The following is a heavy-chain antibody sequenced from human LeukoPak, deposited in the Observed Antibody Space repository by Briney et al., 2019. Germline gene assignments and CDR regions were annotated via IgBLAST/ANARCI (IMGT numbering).Heavy chain of an antibody. CDR1: GGSISSGGFY. Sequence: SETLSLTCTVSGGSISSGGFYWSWIRQPAGKGLEWIGRIYPTGNTDYNPSLRNRVAISVDMSENQFSLKVSSVTATDTAVYYCAREYSSGYHYFDYWGQGTLVTVSS. D-gene: IGHD6-19*01. V-gene: IGHV4-61*02. J-gene: IGHJ4*02. CDR2: IYPTGNT. CDR3: AREYSSGYHYFDY.